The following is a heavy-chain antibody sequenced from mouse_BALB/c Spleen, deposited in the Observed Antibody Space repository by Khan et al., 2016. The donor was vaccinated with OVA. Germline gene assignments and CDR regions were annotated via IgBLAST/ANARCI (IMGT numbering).Heavy chain of an antibody. CDR1: GYTFTSYV. D-gene: IGHD1-1*01. CDR3: ATQGSTYTWFAY. J-gene: IGHJ3*01. V-gene: IGHV1S136*01. CDR2: IYPYNDGT. Sequence: VQLQQSGPELVKPGGSVKMSCKASGYTFTSYVMHWVKQKPGQGLEWIGYIYPYNDGTKYSEKFKGKATLTSDTSSSTAYMELSSLTSEDSAVYYCATQGSTYTWFAYWGQGTLVTVSA.